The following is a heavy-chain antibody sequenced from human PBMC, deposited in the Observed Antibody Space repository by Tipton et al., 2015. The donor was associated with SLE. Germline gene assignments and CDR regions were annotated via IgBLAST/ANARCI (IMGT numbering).Heavy chain of an antibody. CDR2: IYPSVST. V-gene: IGHV4-61*02. J-gene: IGHJ4*02. Sequence: TLSLTCTVSGDSISTGNYYWSWIRQPAGKGLEWIGRIYPSVSTNYNPSLKSQVTMSIDTSKNQFSLKLSSVAATDTAMYYCARGISSGWWNYWGQGNVVTVSS. CDR3: ARGISSGWWNY. D-gene: IGHD6-19*01. CDR1: GDSISTGNYY.